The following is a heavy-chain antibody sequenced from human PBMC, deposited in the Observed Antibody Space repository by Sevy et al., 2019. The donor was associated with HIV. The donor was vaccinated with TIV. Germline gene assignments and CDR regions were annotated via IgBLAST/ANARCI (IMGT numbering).Heavy chain of an antibody. CDR3: SRVIVEMATRYYYDYCMDV. V-gene: IGHV3-30-3*01. CDR2: ISYDGSNK. Sequence: GGSLRLSCAASGFTFSSYAMHWVRQAPGKGLEWVAVISYDGSNKYYADSVKGRFTISRDNSKNTLYLQMNSLRAEDTAVYYCSRVIVEMATRYYYDYCMDVWGKVTTVTVSS. CDR1: GFTFSSYA. D-gene: IGHD2-15*01. J-gene: IGHJ6*03.